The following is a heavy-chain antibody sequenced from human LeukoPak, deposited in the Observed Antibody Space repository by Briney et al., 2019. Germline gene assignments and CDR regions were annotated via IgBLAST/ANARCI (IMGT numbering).Heavy chain of an antibody. Sequence: GGSLRLSCSASGFIFNNYGMIWVRQAPGKGLEWVSGLSGSGGSVWYADSVKGRFTIFRDNPKNTLYLQMNSLRAEDTAVYYCAKDASGGSCYFDFWGQGTLVTVSS. V-gene: IGHV3-23*01. CDR2: LSGSGGSV. J-gene: IGHJ4*02. CDR1: GFIFNNYG. CDR3: AKDASGGSCYFDF. D-gene: IGHD2-15*01.